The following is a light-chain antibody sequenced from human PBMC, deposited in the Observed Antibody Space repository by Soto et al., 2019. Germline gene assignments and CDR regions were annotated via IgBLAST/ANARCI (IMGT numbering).Light chain of an antibody. Sequence: MTQSPSTLSASVGDRVTITCRASQSISSWLAWYQQIPGQAPRLLIYGASTRATGIPARFSGSGSGTEFTLTISSLEPDDFVVYYCQQRHSWPRTFGQGTKVDI. CDR3: QQRHSWPRT. V-gene: IGKV3D-15*01. CDR2: GAS. CDR1: QSISSW. J-gene: IGKJ1*01.